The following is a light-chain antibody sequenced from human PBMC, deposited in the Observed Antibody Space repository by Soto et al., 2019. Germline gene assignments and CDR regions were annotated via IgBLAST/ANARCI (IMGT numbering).Light chain of an antibody. Sequence: QSVLTQPASVSGSPGQSITISCAGTSSDVGAYNYVSWYQHHPGKAPKLMIYDVNNRPSGDSNRFSGSKSGNTASLTISGLPAEYEADDDCSSWGSRATYAFGKGTKGAV. CDR1: SSDVGAYNY. CDR2: DVN. J-gene: IGLJ1*01. CDR3: SSWGSRATYA. V-gene: IGLV2-14*03.